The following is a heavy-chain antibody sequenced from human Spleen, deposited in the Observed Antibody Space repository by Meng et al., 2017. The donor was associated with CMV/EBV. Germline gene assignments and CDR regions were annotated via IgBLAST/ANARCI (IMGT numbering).Heavy chain of an antibody. CDR1: GYTFTSYY. Sequence: SGYTFTSYYIHWVRQAPGQGLEWMGIINPSGGSTNYAQKFQGRVSMTMDTSTSTVYMELSSLRSEDTAVYYCARGLAVVPAALRPFDYWGQGTLVTVSS. CDR2: INPSGGST. D-gene: IGHD2-2*01. V-gene: IGHV1-46*01. CDR3: ARGLAVVPAALRPFDY. J-gene: IGHJ4*02.